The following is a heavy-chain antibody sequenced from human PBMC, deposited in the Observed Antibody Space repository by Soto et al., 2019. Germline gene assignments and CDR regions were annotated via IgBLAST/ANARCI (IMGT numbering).Heavy chain of an antibody. J-gene: IGHJ6*03. CDR2: INHSGST. V-gene: IGHV4-34*01. D-gene: IGHD5-12*01. CDR1: GGSFSGYY. Sequence: PSETLSLTCAVYGGSFSGYYWSWIRQPPGKGLEWIGEINHSGSTNYNPSLKSRVTISVDTSKNQFSLRLSSVTAADTAVYYCARVANGAALPHNGYYYYYYMDLWGTGTTVS. CDR3: ARVANGAALPHNGYYYYYYMDL.